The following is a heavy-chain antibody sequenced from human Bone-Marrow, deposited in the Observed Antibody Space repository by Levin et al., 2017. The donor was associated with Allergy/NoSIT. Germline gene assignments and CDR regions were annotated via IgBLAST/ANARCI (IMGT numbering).Heavy chain of an antibody. CDR1: GFTFDDYA. J-gene: IGHJ6*02. CDR3: AKGLYGDQRGVYYYYGMDV. D-gene: IGHD4-17*01. V-gene: IGHV3-9*01. CDR2: ISWNSGSI. Sequence: GGSLRLSCAASGFTFDDYAMHWVRQAPGKGLEWVSGISWNSGSIGYADSVKGRFTISRDNAKNSLYLQMNSLRAEDTALYYCAKGLYGDQRGVYYYYGMDVWGQGTTVTVSS.